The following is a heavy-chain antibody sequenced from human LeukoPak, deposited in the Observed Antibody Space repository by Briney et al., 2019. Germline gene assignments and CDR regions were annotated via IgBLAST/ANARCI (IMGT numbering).Heavy chain of an antibody. D-gene: IGHD6-19*01. J-gene: IGHJ4*02. Sequence: GGSLRLSCSASGFDFSDYTMNWVRQAPGKGLEGVASVAGDSHYKYYPDSVRGRFTISRDNAENSLYLQMNSLRAEDTAVYYCAKDQGAVAGPSHWGQGTLVTVSS. CDR1: GFDFSDYT. V-gene: IGHV3-21*04. CDR2: VAGDSHYK. CDR3: AKDQGAVAGPSH.